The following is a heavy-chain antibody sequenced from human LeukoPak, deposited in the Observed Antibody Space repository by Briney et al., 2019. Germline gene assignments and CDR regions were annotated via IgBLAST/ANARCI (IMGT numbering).Heavy chain of an antibody. CDR2: INPNSGGT. V-gene: IGHV1-2*02. D-gene: IGHD3-22*01. Sequence: ASVKVSCEASGYTFTGYYMHWVRQAPGQGLEWMGWINPNSGGTNYAQKFQGRVTMTRDPSISTAYMELSRLRSDDTAVCYCARDDDSSGYSHDYWGQGTLVTVSS. J-gene: IGHJ4*02. CDR1: GYTFTGYY. CDR3: ARDDDSSGYSHDY.